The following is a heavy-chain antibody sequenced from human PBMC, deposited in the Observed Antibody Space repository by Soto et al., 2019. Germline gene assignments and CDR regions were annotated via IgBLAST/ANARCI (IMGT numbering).Heavy chain of an antibody. V-gene: IGHV1-69*13. CDR3: AKRPGIAATEPYYYGMDV. CDR1: GGTFSGYA. D-gene: IGHD6-13*01. CDR2: VIPIFGTA. J-gene: IGHJ6*02. Sequence: SVKVSCKASGGTFSGYAISWVRQAPGQGLEWMGGVIPIFGTANYAQKFQGRVTITADESTSTAYMELSSLRSEDTAVYYCAKRPGIAATEPYYYGMDVWGQGTTVTVSS.